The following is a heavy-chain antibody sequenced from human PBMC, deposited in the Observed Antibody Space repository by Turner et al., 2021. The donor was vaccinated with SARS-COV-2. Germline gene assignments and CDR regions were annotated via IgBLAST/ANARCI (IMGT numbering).Heavy chain of an antibody. CDR3: ATEMATISRYYYYGMDV. Sequence: QLQLQESGPGLVKPSETLSLTCTVSGGSISSSSYYWGWIRPPPGKGLEWIGSIYYSGSTYYNPSLKSRVTISVDTSKNQFSLKLSSVTAADTAVYYCATEMATISRYYYYGMDVWGQGTTVTVSS. D-gene: IGHD5-12*01. CDR1: GGSISSSSYY. J-gene: IGHJ6*02. CDR2: IYYSGST. V-gene: IGHV4-39*02.